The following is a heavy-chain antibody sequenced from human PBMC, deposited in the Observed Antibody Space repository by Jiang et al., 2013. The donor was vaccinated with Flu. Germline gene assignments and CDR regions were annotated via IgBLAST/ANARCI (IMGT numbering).Heavy chain of an antibody. V-gene: IGHV3-9*01. CDR3: AKDSSGHLVGFYHYGMDV. CDR2: ISWNNGII. Sequence: VQLVESGGGLVQPGRSLRLSCAASGFSFDEYVMHWVRQAPGKGLEWVSAISWNNGIIGYADSVKGRFTISRDNAKNSLYLQMNSLRAEDTALYYCAKDSSGHLVGFYHYGMDVWGQGTTVTVSS. CDR1: GFSFDEYV. J-gene: IGHJ6*02. D-gene: IGHD2-15*01.